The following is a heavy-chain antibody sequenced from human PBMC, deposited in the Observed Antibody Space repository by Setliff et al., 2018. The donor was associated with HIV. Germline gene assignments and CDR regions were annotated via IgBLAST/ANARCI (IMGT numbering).Heavy chain of an antibody. V-gene: IGHV4-31*03. J-gene: IGHJ4*02. CDR1: GGSISSGGYS. D-gene: IGHD5-12*01. CDR3: ASNSGWLDY. Sequence: SETLSLTCTVSGGSISSGGYSWSWIRQPPGKGLEWIGYISYSGTTYYNPSLKSRVTISVDTSKNQFSLKLSSVTAADTAVYYCASNSGWLDYWGQGTLVTVSS. CDR2: ISYSGTT.